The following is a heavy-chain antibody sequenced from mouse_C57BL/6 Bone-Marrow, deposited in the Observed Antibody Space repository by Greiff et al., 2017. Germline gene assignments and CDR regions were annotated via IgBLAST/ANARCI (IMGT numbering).Heavy chain of an antibody. CDR3: TRDRAGGFAY. V-gene: IGHV5-9-1*02. J-gene: IGHJ3*01. D-gene: IGHD3-3*01. CDR1: GFTFSSYA. CDR2: ISSGGDYI. Sequence: EVQGVESGEGLVKPGGSLKLSCAASGFTFSSYAMSWVRQTPEKRLEWVAYISSGGDYIYYAATVKGRFTISRDNARNTLYLQMSSLKSEDTAMYYCTRDRAGGFAYWGQGTLVTVSA.